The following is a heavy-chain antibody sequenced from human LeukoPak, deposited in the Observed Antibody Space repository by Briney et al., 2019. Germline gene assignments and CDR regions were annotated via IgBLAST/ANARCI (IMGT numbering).Heavy chain of an antibody. CDR2: ISAYNGHT. J-gene: IGHJ4*02. CDR1: GYTFTKYG. V-gene: IGHV1-18*01. Sequence: ASVKVSCKASGYTFTKYGISWVRQAPGQGLEWMGWISAYNGHTNYAQKIQGRVTMSTDTSTSTAYMDLRSLRSDDTAVYYCARASLWFGELSHHFDYWGQGTLVTVSS. D-gene: IGHD3-10*01. CDR3: ARASLWFGELSHHFDY.